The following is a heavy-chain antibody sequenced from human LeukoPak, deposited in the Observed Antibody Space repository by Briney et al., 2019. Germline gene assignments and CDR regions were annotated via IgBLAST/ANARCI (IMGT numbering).Heavy chain of an antibody. CDR3: ARQGGIAVAGTRWFDP. D-gene: IGHD6-19*01. J-gene: IGHJ5*02. Sequence: GESLKISCKGSGYSFTSYWIGWVRQMPGKGLEWMGIIYPGDSDTRYSPSFQGQVTISADKSISTAYLQWSSLKASDTAMYYCARQGGIAVAGTRWFDPWGRGTLVTVSS. CDR1: GYSFTSYW. V-gene: IGHV5-51*01. CDR2: IYPGDSDT.